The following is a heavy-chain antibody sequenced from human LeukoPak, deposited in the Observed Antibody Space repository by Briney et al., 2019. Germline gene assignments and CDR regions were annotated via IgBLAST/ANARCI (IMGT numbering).Heavy chain of an antibody. Sequence: QTGGSLRLSCAASGFTVSHNYMTWVRQAPGKGLEWVSAISGSGGSTYYADSVKGRFTISRDNSRNTLYLQVNSLRAEDTAVYYCAKDRPPYCGGDCFTPYFDYWGQGTLVTVSS. CDR2: ISGSGGST. D-gene: IGHD2-21*02. J-gene: IGHJ4*02. V-gene: IGHV3-23*01. CDR3: AKDRPPYCGGDCFTPYFDY. CDR1: GFTVSHNY.